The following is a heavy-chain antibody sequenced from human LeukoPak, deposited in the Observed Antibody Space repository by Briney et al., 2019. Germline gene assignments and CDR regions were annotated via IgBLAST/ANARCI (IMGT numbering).Heavy chain of an antibody. CDR1: GGSISSSSYY. D-gene: IGHD3-9*01. V-gene: IGHV4-39*01. CDR2: IYYSGST. Sequence: SETLSLTCTVSGGSISSSSYYWGWIRQPPGKGLEWIGSIYYSGSTYYNPSLKSRVTISVDTSKNQFSLKLSSVTAADTAVYDCARSRYFDWLLTNWFDPWGQGTLVTVSS. J-gene: IGHJ5*02. CDR3: ARSRYFDWLLTNWFDP.